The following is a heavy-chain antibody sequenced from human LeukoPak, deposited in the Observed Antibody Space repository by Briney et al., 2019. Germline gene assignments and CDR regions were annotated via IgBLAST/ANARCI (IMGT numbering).Heavy chain of an antibody. CDR3: ARAPSEIGGYYPEYFRH. D-gene: IGHD3-22*01. J-gene: IGHJ1*01. CDR1: GFTFSSYW. V-gene: IGHV3-74*01. CDR2: IKSDGST. Sequence: GGSLRLSCAASGFTFSSYWMHWLRQAPGKGLVRVSRIKSDGSTNYADSVKGRFTISRDNAKNTLSLQMNSLRAEDTGVYYCARAPSEIGGYYPEYFRHWGQGTLVTVSS.